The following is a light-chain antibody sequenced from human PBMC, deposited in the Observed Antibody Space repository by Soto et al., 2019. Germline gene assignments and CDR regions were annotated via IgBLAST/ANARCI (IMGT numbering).Light chain of an antibody. Sequence: QSALTQPASVSGSPGQSITISCTGTSSEVGSYNLVSWYQQHPGKAPKLMIYEGSKRASGVSNRFSGSKSGITASLTISGLQDEDEADYYCCSYAGSSSWVFGGGTKLTVL. J-gene: IGLJ3*02. V-gene: IGLV2-23*01. CDR2: EGS. CDR3: CSYAGSSSWV. CDR1: SSEVGSYNL.